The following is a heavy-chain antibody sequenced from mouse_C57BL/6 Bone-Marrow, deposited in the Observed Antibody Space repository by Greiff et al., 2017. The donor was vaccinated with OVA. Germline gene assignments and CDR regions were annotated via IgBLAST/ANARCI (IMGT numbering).Heavy chain of an antibody. J-gene: IGHJ2*01. CDR2: ISYDGSN. CDR1: GYSITSGYY. V-gene: IGHV3-6*01. D-gene: IGHD2-1*01. Sequence: EVQLVESGPGLVKPSQSLSLTCSVTGYSITSGYYWNWIRQFPGNKLEWMGYISYDGSNNYNPSLKNRISITRDTSKNQFFLKLNSVTTEDTATYYCARARGNSFDYWGQGTTLTVSS. CDR3: ARARGNSFDY.